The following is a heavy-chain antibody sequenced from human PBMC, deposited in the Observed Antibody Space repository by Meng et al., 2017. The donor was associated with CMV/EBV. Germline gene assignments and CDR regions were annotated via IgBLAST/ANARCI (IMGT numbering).Heavy chain of an antibody. CDR1: RGSIRSYY. J-gene: IGHJ4*02. D-gene: IGHD3-22*01. CDR3: ARAGEDYYYDNSGYPGYFDY. CDR2: IYYTGNT. Sequence: SETLSLTCTVSRGSIRSYYWSWIRQPPGKGLEWIGYIYYTGNTNYNSSLKSRVTISLNTSKNQFSLRLSSVTAADMAVYYCARAGEDYYYDNSGYPGYFDYWGQGTLVTVSS. V-gene: IGHV4-59*01.